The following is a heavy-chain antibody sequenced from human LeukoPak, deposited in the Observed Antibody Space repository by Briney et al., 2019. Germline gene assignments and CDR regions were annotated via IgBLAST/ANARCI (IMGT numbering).Heavy chain of an antibody. CDR3: AKAWPYYYDSSGYSSYYFDY. V-gene: IGHV3-30*18. D-gene: IGHD3-22*01. CDR1: GFTFSNYA. J-gene: IGHJ4*02. Sequence: GGSLRLSCTASGFTFSNYAMHWVRQAPGKGLEWVAIISYDGSSQYYGDSVKGRFTISRDNSKNSLYLQMNSLRTEDTALYYCAKAWPYYYDSSGYSSYYFDYWGQGTLVTVSS. CDR2: ISYDGSSQ.